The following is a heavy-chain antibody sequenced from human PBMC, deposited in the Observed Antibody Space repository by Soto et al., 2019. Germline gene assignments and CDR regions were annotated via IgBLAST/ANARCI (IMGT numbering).Heavy chain of an antibody. D-gene: IGHD4-17*01. CDR3: ARSQTTVTSYDY. V-gene: IGHV4-34*01. CDR2: INHSGST. Sequence: SETLPLRSAVYGESFSGYYWTWIRKPPGKGLEWIGYINHSGSTNYNPSLKSRVTISVDRSKNQFSLKLSSVTAADTAVYYCARSQTTVTSYDYWGQGTLVTVSS. CDR1: GESFSGYY. J-gene: IGHJ4*02.